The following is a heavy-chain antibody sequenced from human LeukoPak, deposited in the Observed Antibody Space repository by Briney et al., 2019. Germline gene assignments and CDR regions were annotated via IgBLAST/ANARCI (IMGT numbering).Heavy chain of an antibody. D-gene: IGHD3-10*02. J-gene: IGHJ6*04. CDR3: AELGITMIGGV. V-gene: IGHV3-43D*03. CDR2: ISWDGDTT. CDR1: GFSFNAYA. Sequence: GGSLRLSCAASGFSFNAYAMHWVRQAPGKGLEWVSLISWDGDTTSYADSVKGRFTISRDNAKNSLYLQMNSLRAEDTAVYYCAELGITMIGGVWGKGTTVTISS.